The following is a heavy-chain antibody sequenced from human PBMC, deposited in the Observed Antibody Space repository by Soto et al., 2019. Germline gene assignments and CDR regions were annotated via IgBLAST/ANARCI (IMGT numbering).Heavy chain of an antibody. D-gene: IGHD2-15*01. CDR3: AIRHGGRQSSMDV. J-gene: IGHJ6*02. CDR1: GYTFTSYD. Sequence: QVQLVQSGAEVKKPGASVKVSCTASGYTFTSYDINWVRQVTGQGLEWMGWMNPNSGNTGYAQKFQARVITTRNTSISAAFMELSSLRSEDTAVYYCAIRHGGRQSSMDVWGQGTTVTVSS. CDR2: MNPNSGNT. V-gene: IGHV1-8*01.